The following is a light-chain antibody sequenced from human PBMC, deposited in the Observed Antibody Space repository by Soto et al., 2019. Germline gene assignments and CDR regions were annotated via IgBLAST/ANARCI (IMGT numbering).Light chain of an antibody. J-gene: IGLJ2*01. CDR3: SSYSSSSTLVV. CDR2: SNN. CDR1: SSNIGSNY. V-gene: IGLV1-47*02. Sequence: QSVLTQPPSASGTPGQRVTISCSGSSSNIGSNYVYWYQQLPGTAPKLLIYSNNQRPSGVPDRFSGSKSGTSASLAISGLRSEDEADYYCSSYSSSSTLVVFGGGTQLTVL.